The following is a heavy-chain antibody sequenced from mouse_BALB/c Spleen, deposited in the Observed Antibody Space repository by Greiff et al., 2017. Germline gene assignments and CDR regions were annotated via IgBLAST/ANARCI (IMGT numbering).Heavy chain of an antibody. CDR1: GYSITSGYY. J-gene: IGHJ3*01. CDR2: ISYDGSN. D-gene: IGHD2-1*01. V-gene: IGHV3-6*02. Sequence: DVQLQESGPGLVKPSQSLSLTCSVTGYSITSGYYWNWIRQFPGNKLEWMGYISYDGSNNYNPSLKNRISITRDTSKNQFFLKLNSVTTEDTATYYCARGDGNYVVWFAYWGQGTLVTVSA. CDR3: ARGDGNYVVWFAY.